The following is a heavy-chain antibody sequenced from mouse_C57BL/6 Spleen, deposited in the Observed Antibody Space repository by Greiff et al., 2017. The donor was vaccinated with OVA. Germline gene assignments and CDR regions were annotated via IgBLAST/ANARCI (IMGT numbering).Heavy chain of an antibody. V-gene: IGHV1-72*01. J-gene: IGHJ1*03. Sequence: QVQLQQPGAELVKPGASVKLSCKASGYTFTSYWMHWVKQRPGRGLEWIGRIDPNSGGTKYNEKFKSKATLTVDKPSSTAYMQRGSLTSEDSAVYYCARGGLDYYGSSWYFDVWGTGTTVTGSS. D-gene: IGHD1-1*01. CDR2: IDPNSGGT. CDR1: GYTFTSYW. CDR3: ARGGLDYYGSSWYFDV.